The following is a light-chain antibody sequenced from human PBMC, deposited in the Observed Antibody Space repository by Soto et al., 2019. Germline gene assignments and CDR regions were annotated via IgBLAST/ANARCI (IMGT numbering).Light chain of an antibody. V-gene: IGKV1-12*01. CDR3: LQSDSFPHT. CDR1: QGISTW. CDR2: AAS. J-gene: IGKJ2*01. Sequence: DIQMTQSPSSVSASVGDRVTITCRASQGISTWLAWYQQKPGQAPKLLIYAASSLQSGVSSRFSGSGSGTVFTLTISSLQPEDFATYYCLQSDSFPHTLGPGTKLHIK.